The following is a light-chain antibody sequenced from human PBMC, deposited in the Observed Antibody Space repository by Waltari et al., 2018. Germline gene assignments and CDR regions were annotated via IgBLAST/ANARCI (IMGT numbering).Light chain of an antibody. CDR2: PKK. V-gene: IGLV1-44*01. CDR1: SSNIGTPP. CDR3: AAWDDSLNGLV. J-gene: IGLJ2*01. Sequence: QSVLTQPPSASGTPGQSVTISCSGGSSNIGTPPVNWYQQLPGTAPKLLIYPKKHRPSGVPDRFSGSKSGTSASLVVSWLQSDDEAEYYCAAWDDSLNGLVFGGGTKLTVL.